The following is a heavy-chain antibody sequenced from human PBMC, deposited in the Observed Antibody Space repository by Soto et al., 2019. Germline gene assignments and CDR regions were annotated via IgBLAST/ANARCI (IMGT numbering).Heavy chain of an antibody. CDR3: AKDKARHDDYMDV. CDR2: ISYDGSNK. Sequence: GGSLRLSCAASGFTFSSYGMHWVRQAPGKGLEWVAVISYDGSNKYYADSVKGRFTISRDNSKNTLYLQMNSLRAEDTAVYYCAKDKARHDDYMDVWGKGTTVTVSS. CDR1: GFTFSSYG. V-gene: IGHV3-30*18. J-gene: IGHJ6*03.